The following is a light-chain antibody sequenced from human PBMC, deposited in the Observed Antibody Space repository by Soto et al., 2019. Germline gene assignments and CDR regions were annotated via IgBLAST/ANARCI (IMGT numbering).Light chain of an antibody. J-gene: IGKJ3*01. CDR2: WAS. CDR3: QQYYSAFT. V-gene: IGKV4-1*01. CDR1: QSVLYSSNNKNY. Sequence: DIVMTQSPDSLAVSLGEKATINCKSGQSVLYSSNNKNYLAWYQQKPGQPPKLLIYWASTRESGVPDRFSGSGSGTDFTLTISSLQAEDVAVYYCQQYYSAFTFGPGTKVDIK.